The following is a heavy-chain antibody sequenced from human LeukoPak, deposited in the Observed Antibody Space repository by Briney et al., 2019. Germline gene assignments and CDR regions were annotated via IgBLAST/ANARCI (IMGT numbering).Heavy chain of an antibody. V-gene: IGHV3-11*01. Sequence: GGSVRLSCVGCGFTFREYYMSWLRQAAGKGLEGVSYISSSGSTIYYAGSVKGRFTISRDNAKNSLYLQMNSLRAEDTAVYYCARGRAGLGGQGTMVTVSS. CDR3: ARGRAGL. J-gene: IGHJ3*01. CDR2: ISSSGSTI. D-gene: IGHD1-14*01. CDR1: GFTFREYY.